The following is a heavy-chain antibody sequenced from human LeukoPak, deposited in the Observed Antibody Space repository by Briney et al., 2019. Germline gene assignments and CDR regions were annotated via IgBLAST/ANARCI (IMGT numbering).Heavy chain of an antibody. V-gene: IGHV1-18*01. Sequence: ASVKVSFKASGYTFTSYGISWVRQAPGQGLEWMGWISAYNGNTNYAQKLQGRVTMTTDTSTSTAYMELRSLRSDDTAVYYCARDRVPPYDSSCYYYSDCSDYWGQGTLVTVSS. J-gene: IGHJ4*02. CDR1: GYTFTSYG. CDR3: ARDRVPPYDSSCYYYSDCSDY. D-gene: IGHD3-22*01. CDR2: ISAYNGNT.